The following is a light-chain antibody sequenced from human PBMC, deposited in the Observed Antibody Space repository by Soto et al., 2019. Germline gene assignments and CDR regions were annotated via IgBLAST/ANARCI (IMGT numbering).Light chain of an antibody. Sequence: AIRMTQSPSSFSASTGDRVTITCRASQDISSYLAWYQQKPGKAPKLLIFAASTLQSGVPSRFSGSGSGTDFTLTISCLQSEDFATYFCQRYYSYPYTFGQGTKLEIK. J-gene: IGKJ2*01. V-gene: IGKV1-8*01. CDR3: QRYYSYPYT. CDR1: QDISSY. CDR2: AAS.